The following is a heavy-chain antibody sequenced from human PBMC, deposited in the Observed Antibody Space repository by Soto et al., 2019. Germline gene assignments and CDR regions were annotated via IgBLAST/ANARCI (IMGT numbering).Heavy chain of an antibody. Sequence: GGSLRLSCAASGFTFSSYWMHWVRQAPGKGLVWVSRINSDGSSTSYADSVKGRFTISRDNAKNTLYLQMNSLRAEDTAVYYCARVGDRYCSSTSCYMFDYWGQGTLVTVSS. CDR3: ARVGDRYCSSTSCYMFDY. V-gene: IGHV3-74*01. D-gene: IGHD2-2*01. J-gene: IGHJ4*02. CDR1: GFTFSSYW. CDR2: INSDGSST.